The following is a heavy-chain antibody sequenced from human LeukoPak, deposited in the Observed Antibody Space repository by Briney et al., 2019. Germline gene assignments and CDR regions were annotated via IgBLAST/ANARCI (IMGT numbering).Heavy chain of an antibody. CDR3: ARRRSFSSGWDS. D-gene: IGHD6-19*01. J-gene: IGHJ4*02. Sequence: GESLKISCMGSGYSFTNYWIGWVRQMPGRGLEWMGIINPGNSNTRYGPSFQGQVTVSVDKSISTAYLQWSSLKASDTAMYYCARRRSFSSGWDSWGQGTLVTVSS. CDR1: GYSFTNYW. CDR2: INPGNSNT. V-gene: IGHV5-51*01.